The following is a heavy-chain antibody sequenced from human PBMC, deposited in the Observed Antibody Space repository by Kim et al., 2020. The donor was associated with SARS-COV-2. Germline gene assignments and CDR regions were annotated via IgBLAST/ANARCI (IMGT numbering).Heavy chain of an antibody. CDR1: GGSFSGYY. CDR2: INHSGST. J-gene: IGHJ4*02. CDR3: ASSGSRRNYYFDY. D-gene: IGHD6-13*01. Sequence: SETLSLTCAVYGGSFSGYYWSWIRQPPGKGLEWIGEINHSGSTNYNPSLKSRVTISVDTSKNQFSLKLSSVTAADTAVYYCASSGSRRNYYFDYWGQGTL. V-gene: IGHV4-34*01.